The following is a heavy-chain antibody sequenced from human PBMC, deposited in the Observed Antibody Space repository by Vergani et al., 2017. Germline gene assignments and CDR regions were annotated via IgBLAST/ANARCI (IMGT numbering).Heavy chain of an antibody. D-gene: IGHD1-26*01. CDR3: ASLIVGATLDTHYYYYYYSDV. CDR1: GGTFSSYT. J-gene: IGHJ6*03. V-gene: IGHV1-69*02. CDR2: IIPIRGIA. Sequence: QIQLVQSVAEVKKPGSSVKVSCKASGGTFSSYTSSWVRQTPGQGIECMGRIIPIRGIANYAEKFQGRFPITADKSTCSAYMELSSLRSEYTAVYYCASLIVGATLDTHYYYYYYSDVWGKGTTVTVSS.